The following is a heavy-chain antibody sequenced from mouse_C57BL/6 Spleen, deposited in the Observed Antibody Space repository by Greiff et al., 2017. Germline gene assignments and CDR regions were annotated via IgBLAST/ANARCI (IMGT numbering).Heavy chain of an antibody. CDR2: IHPNSGST. J-gene: IGHJ2*01. CDR1: GYTFTSYW. Sequence: QVQLQQPGAELVKPGASVKLSCKASGYTFTSYWMHWVKQRPGQGLEWIGMIHPNSGSTNYNEKFKSKATLTVDKSSSTAYMQLSSLTSEDSAVYYCAREGSSGYNGYYFDYWGQGTTLTVSS. CDR3: AREGSSGYNGYYFDY. V-gene: IGHV1-64*01. D-gene: IGHD3-2*02.